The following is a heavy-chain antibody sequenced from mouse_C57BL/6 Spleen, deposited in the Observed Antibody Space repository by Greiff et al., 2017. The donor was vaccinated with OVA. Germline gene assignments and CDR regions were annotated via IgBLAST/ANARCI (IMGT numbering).Heavy chain of an antibody. J-gene: IGHJ2*01. Sequence: EVQLVESGGGLVKPGGSLKLSCAASGFTFSSYAMSWVRQTPEKRLEWVATISDGGSYTYYPDNVKGRFTISRDNAKNNLYLQMSHLKSEDTAMYYCARDRGGTVYFDYWGQGTTLTVSS. CDR1: GFTFSSYA. CDR3: ARDRGGTVYFDY. CDR2: ISDGGSYT. V-gene: IGHV5-4*01. D-gene: IGHD1-1*01.